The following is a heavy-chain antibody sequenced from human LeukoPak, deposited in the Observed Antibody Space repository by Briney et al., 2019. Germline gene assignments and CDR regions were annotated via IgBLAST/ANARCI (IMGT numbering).Heavy chain of an antibody. V-gene: IGHV4-4*02. CDR1: GGSISGNDW. CDR3: ATFAYRTYCGANCYSY. Sequence: SGTLSLTCAVSGGSISGNDWWSWVRQPPGKGLEWIGEIYHSGSANYNPSLKSRVTISVDKSKNQFSLKLSSVTAADTAVYYCATFAYRTYCGANCYSYWGQGTLVTVSS. CDR2: IYHSGSA. D-gene: IGHD2-21*02. J-gene: IGHJ4*02.